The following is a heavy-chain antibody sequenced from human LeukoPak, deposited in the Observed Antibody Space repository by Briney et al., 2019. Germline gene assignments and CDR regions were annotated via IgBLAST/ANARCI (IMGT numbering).Heavy chain of an antibody. V-gene: IGHV3-48*01. Sequence: GGSLRLSCAASGFTFSSYSMNWVRQAPGNGLEWVSYISSSSSTIYYADSVKGRFTISRDNAKNSLYLQMNSLRAEDTAVYYCARLFDGLRFDYWGQGTLVTVSS. CDR3: ARLFDGLRFDY. D-gene: IGHD4-17*01. CDR2: ISSSSSTI. CDR1: GFTFSSYS. J-gene: IGHJ4*02.